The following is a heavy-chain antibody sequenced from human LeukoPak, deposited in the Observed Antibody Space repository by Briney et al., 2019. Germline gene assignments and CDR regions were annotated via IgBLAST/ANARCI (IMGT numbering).Heavy chain of an antibody. D-gene: IGHD3-16*01. CDR3: ARVGDKGAFDY. CDR1: GFTFSSYA. Sequence: GGSLRLSCAASGFTFSSYAMHWVRQAPGKGLEYVSAITNNGGSTYYANSVKGRFTISRDNSKITLYLQMGSLTAEDMAVYYCARVGDKGAFDYWGQGTLVTVSS. V-gene: IGHV3-64*01. CDR2: ITNNGGST. J-gene: IGHJ4*02.